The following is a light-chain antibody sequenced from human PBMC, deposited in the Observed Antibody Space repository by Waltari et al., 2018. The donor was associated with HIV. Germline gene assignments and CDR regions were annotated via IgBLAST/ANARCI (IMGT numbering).Light chain of an antibody. V-gene: IGLV6-57*04. CDR1: SGSIASHY. J-gene: IGLJ2*01. CDR2: EDN. CDR3: QSYDTSNPVV. Sequence: NFMLTQPHSVSESPGKTVTISCTRSSGSIASHYVQWYPQRPGSAPTTVIYEDNQRPSGVPDRFSGSIDSSSNSASLTISGLKTEDEADYYCQSYDTSNPVVFGGGTKLTVL.